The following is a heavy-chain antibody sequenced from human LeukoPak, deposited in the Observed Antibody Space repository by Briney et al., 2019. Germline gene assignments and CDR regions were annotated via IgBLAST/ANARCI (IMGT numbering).Heavy chain of an antibody. Sequence: GGSLRLSCAASGFTFSSYGMHWVRQAPGKGLEWVAFIRYDGSNKYYADSVKGRFIISRDNSKNTLYLQMNSLRAEDTAVYYCAKDLLAARPSVQYFDYWGQGTLVTVSS. V-gene: IGHV3-30*02. CDR2: IRYDGSNK. J-gene: IGHJ4*02. CDR3: AKDLLAARPSVQYFDY. D-gene: IGHD6-6*01. CDR1: GFTFSSYG.